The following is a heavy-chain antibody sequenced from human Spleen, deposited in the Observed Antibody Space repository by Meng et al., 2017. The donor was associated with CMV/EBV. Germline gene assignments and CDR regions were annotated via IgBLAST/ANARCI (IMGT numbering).Heavy chain of an antibody. D-gene: IGHD2-2*01. Sequence: ASVKVSCKASGYTFTGYYIHWVRQAPGQGLEWMGWINPLSGGPNYAQKFQGRVTMTRDTSINTVYMELSRLRSDDTALYYCASSTRGPFDIWGQGTLVTVSS. CDR2: INPLSGGP. J-gene: IGHJ3*02. CDR1: GYTFTGYY. CDR3: ASSTRGPFDI. V-gene: IGHV1-2*02.